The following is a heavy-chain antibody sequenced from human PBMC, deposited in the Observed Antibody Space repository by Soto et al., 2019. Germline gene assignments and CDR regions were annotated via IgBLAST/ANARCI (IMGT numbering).Heavy chain of an antibody. CDR1: GGSFSGYY. V-gene: IGHV4-34*01. D-gene: IGHD5-12*01. CDR2: INHSGST. Sequence: SETLSLTCAVYGGSFSGYYWSWIRQPPGKGLEWIGEINHSGSTNYNPSLKSRVTISVDTSKNQFSLKLSSVTAADTAVYYCARGGGFIVATTRYFDYWGQGTLVTVSS. J-gene: IGHJ4*02. CDR3: ARGGGFIVATTRYFDY.